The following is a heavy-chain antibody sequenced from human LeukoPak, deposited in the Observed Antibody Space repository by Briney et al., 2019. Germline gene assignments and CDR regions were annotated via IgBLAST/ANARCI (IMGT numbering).Heavy chain of an antibody. CDR2: INHSGST. CDR1: GGSFSGYY. D-gene: IGHD2-2*01. V-gene: IGHV4-34*01. J-gene: IGHJ5*02. CDR3: ARGPVAVPAYNPRWFDP. Sequence: SETLSLTCAVYGGSFSGYYWSWIRQPPGKGLEWIGEINHSGSTNYNPSLKSRVTISVDTSKNQFSLKLSSVTAADTAVYYCARGPVAVPAYNPRWFDPWGQGTLVTVSS.